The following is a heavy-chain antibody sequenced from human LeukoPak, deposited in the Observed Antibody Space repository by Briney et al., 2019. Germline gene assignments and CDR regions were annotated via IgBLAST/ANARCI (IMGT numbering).Heavy chain of an antibody. CDR1: GFTFSSYS. J-gene: IGHJ6*03. CDR2: ISGSSSHI. Sequence: PGGSLRLSCAASGFTFSSYSMNWVRQAPGKGLEWVSSISGSSSHIYYADSVKGRFTISRDNSKNTLYLQMNGLRAEDTAVYYCARDGYCSSTSCRGGDYYYYMDVWGKGTTVTVSS. CDR3: ARDGYCSSTSCRGGDYYYYMDV. V-gene: IGHV3-21*01. D-gene: IGHD2-2*01.